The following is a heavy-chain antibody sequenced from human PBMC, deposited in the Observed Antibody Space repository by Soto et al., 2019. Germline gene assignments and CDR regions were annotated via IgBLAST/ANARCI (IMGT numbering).Heavy chain of an antibody. J-gene: IGHJ4*02. D-gene: IGHD3-10*01. CDR3: ARSDGSGNYHEYLLRF. CDR1: GATMSSSAHY. CDR2: SSYLGDT. Sequence: QVHLQESGPGLVRPSQTLSLTCTVSGATMSSSAHYWSWVRQHPGKGLEWIGNSSYLGDTYYNPPLRSRVTISADVSKNQFSLELSSVTAADTAVYYCARSDGSGNYHEYLLRFWGQGTLVTVSS. V-gene: IGHV4-31*03.